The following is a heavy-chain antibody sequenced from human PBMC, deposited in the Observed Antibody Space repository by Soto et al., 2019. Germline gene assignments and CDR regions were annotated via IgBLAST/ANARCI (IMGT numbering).Heavy chain of an antibody. CDR1: GFTFSGSA. J-gene: IGHJ6*02. CDR2: IRSKANSYAT. V-gene: IGHV3-73*01. CDR3: TRLPNYDFWSGYSETDYYYYGMDV. Sequence: HPGGSLRLSCAASGFTFSGSAMHWVRQASGKGLEWVGRIRSKANSYATAYAASVKGRFTISRDDSKNTAYLQMNSLKTEDTAVYYCTRLPNYDFWSGYSETDYYYYGMDVWGQGTTVTVSS. D-gene: IGHD3-3*01.